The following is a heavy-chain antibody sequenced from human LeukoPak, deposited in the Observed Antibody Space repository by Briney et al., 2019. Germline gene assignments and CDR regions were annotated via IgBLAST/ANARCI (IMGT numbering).Heavy chain of an antibody. CDR1: GYTFTSHY. CDR2: INPTGGST. V-gene: IGHV1-46*01. CDR3: ARDQDGDYGDY. D-gene: IGHD4-17*01. J-gene: IGHJ4*02. Sequence: ASVKVSCKASGYTFTSHYMHWVRQAPEKGLEWMGIINPTGGSTSYAQKFQGRVTMTRDTSTSTDYMELSSLTYEDTAVYYCARDQDGDYGDYWGQGTLVTVSS.